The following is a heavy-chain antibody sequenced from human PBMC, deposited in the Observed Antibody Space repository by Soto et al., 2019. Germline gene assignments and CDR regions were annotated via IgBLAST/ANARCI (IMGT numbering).Heavy chain of an antibody. V-gene: IGHV4-31*03. CDR2: IYYSGST. CDR3: AGGLLDYYGSGSYYNNY. Sequence: QVQLQESGPGLVKPSQTLSLTCTVSGGSISSGGYYWSWIRQHPGKGLEWIGYIYYSGSTYYNPSLKSRVTRSVDTSKNQFSLKLSSVTAADTAVYYCAGGLLDYYGSGSYYNNYWGQGTLVTVSS. J-gene: IGHJ4*02. D-gene: IGHD3-10*01. CDR1: GGSISSGGYY.